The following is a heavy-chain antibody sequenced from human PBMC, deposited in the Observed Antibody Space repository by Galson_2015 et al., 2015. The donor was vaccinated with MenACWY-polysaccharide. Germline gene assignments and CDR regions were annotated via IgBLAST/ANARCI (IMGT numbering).Heavy chain of an antibody. J-gene: IGHJ4*02. CDR2: ISSSSSYI. V-gene: IGHV3-21*01. D-gene: IGHD4-17*01. CDR1: GFTFSSYS. CDR3: ARGSYGDYHFDY. Sequence: SLRLSCAASGFTFSSYSMNWVRQAPGKGLEWVSSISSSSSYIYYADSVKGRFTISRDNAKNSLYLQMNSLRAEDTAVYYCARGSYGDYHFDYWGQGTLVTVSS.